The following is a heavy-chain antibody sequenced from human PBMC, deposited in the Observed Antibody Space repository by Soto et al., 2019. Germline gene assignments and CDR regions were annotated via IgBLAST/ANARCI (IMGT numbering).Heavy chain of an antibody. D-gene: IGHD6-19*01. J-gene: IGHJ4*02. CDR2: ISHSGSV. V-gene: IGHV4-4*02. CDR1: GGSISSNYF. CDR3: ARSFGWYAIDY. Sequence: QVLLQESGPGLVQPSGTLSLSCAVSGGSISSNYFWGWVRQPPGKGLEWVGDISHSGSVNYNPSLKSRVTISIDKSKNQFSLKLNSVTAADTAVYYWARSFGWYAIDYWGQGTLVIVSS.